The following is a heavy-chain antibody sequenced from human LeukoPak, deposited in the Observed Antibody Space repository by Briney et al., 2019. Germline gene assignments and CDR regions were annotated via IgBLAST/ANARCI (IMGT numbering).Heavy chain of an antibody. J-gene: IGHJ4*02. D-gene: IGHD3-10*01. V-gene: IGHV4-59*01. CDR3: ASLDYYGSGSYGDY. CDR2: IYYSGST. CDR1: GGSISSYY. Sequence: SGTLSLTCTVSGGSISSYYWSWIRQPPGKGLEWIGYIYYSGSTNYNPSLKSRVTISVDTSKNQFSLKLSSVTAADTAVYYCASLDYYGSGSYGDYWGQGTLVTVSS.